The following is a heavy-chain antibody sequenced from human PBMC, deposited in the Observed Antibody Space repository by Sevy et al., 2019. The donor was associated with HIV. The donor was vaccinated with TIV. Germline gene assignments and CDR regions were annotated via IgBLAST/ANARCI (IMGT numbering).Heavy chain of an antibody. Sequence: GGSLRLSCAASGFAFYEYSMSWIRQAPGKGLGWVATLCFGCGKINYADSVKGRFTISRDNSMNSFYLKMDNLRVEDTDLYYCAREGCSRPHDYWGQGTRVTVSS. CDR3: AREGCSRPHDY. CDR2: LCFGCGKI. V-gene: IGHV3-23*01. CDR1: GFAFYEYS. J-gene: IGHJ4*02. D-gene: IGHD2-8*01.